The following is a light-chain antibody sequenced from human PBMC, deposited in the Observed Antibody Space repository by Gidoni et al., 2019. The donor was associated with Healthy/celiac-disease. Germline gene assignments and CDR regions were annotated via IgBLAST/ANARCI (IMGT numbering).Light chain of an antibody. CDR1: QSVSTY. V-gene: IGKV1-39*01. J-gene: IGKJ4*01. Sequence: DIQMTQSPSSLSASVGDTVTITCRASQSVSTYLNWYQQRPGKAPRLLIYGASSLQSGVSSRFSGRGSGTDFTLTISSLKPEDLATYYCQQSYDTPPLTFGGGTKVEIK. CDR2: GAS. CDR3: QQSYDTPPLT.